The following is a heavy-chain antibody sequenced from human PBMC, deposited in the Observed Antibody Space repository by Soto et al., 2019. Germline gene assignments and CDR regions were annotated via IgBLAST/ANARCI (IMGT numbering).Heavy chain of an antibody. CDR3: ARDNKRLTHYYGMDV. V-gene: IGHV3-21*01. J-gene: IGHJ6*02. CDR1: GFTFSSYS. D-gene: IGHD5-12*01. CDR2: ISSSSSYI. Sequence: EVQLVESGGGLVKPGGSLRLSCAASGFTFSSYSMNWVRQAPGKGLEWVSSISSSSSYIYYADSVKGRFTISRDNAKNLLYLQMNSLRAEDTAVYYCARDNKRLTHYYGMDVWGQGTTVTVSS.